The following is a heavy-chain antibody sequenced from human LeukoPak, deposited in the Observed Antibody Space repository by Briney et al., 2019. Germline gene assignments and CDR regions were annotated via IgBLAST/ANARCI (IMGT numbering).Heavy chain of an antibody. J-gene: IGHJ6*03. CDR1: GFTFSTYS. V-gene: IGHV3-48*01. Sequence: GGSLRLSCAASGFTFSTYSMNWVRQAPGKGLEWVSYISSSSNTIYYADPVKGRFTISRGNAWNSLYLQMNSLRAEDTAVYYCARRITISGVGYYMDVWGKGTTVTVSS. CDR3: ARRITISGVGYYMDV. D-gene: IGHD3-3*01. CDR2: ISSSSNTI.